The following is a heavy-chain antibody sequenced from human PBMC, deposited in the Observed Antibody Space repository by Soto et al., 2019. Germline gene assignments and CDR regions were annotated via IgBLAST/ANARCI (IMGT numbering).Heavy chain of an antibody. D-gene: IGHD2-2*01. CDR2: IIPIFGTA. J-gene: IGHJ5*02. V-gene: IGHV1-69*06. CDR3: ARGSDCSSTSCHPYNWFDP. Sequence: SVKVSCKASGGTFSSYAISWVRQAPGQGLEWMGGIIPIFGTANYAQKFQGRVTITADKSTSTAYMELSSLRSEDTAVYYCARGSDCSSTSCHPYNWFDPWGQGTLVTVSS. CDR1: GGTFSSYA.